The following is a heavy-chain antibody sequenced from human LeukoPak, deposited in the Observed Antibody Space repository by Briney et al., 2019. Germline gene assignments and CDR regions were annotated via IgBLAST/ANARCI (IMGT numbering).Heavy chain of an antibody. J-gene: IGHJ4*02. Sequence: SGPTLVKPTQTLTLTCSFSGFSLSTNEVGVGWIRQPPGKALEWLAVIYWDDVKRDRPSPRSRLTVTKDTSKNQVVLTMTNVDPVDTATYYCAHAYTPSGTWGYFDYWGQGTLVTVSS. CDR2: IYWDDVK. CDR3: AHAYTPSGTWGYFDY. CDR1: GFSLSTNEVG. V-gene: IGHV2-5*02. D-gene: IGHD1-1*01.